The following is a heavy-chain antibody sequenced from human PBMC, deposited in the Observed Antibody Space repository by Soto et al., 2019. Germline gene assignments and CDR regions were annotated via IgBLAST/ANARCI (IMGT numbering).Heavy chain of an antibody. Sequence: QLQLQESGPGLVKPSETLSLTCTVSGGSISSSSYYWGWIRQPPGKGLEWIGSIYYSGSTYYNPSLKSRVTISVDTSKNQFSLKLSSVTAADTAVYYCARHTTESITIFGVVIIPNWFDPWGQGTLVTVSS. CDR2: IYYSGST. D-gene: IGHD3-3*01. CDR3: ARHTTESITIFGVVIIPNWFDP. CDR1: GGSISSSSYY. V-gene: IGHV4-39*01. J-gene: IGHJ5*02.